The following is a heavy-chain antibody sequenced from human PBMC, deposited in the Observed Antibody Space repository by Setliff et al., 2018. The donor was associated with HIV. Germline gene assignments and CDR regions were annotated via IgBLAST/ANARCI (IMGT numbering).Heavy chain of an antibody. Sequence: ASVKVSCKASGYTFTSYGISWVRQAPGQGLEWMGWISAYNGNTNYAQQPQGRVTLTTDTSTSTAYMELRSLRSDDTAVYYCARPLTTSYNFWGDAFAIWGLGTVVTVSS. D-gene: IGHD3-3*01. CDR3: ARPLTTSYNFWGDAFAI. CDR2: ISAYNGNT. CDR1: GYTFTSYG. J-gene: IGHJ3*02. V-gene: IGHV1-18*01.